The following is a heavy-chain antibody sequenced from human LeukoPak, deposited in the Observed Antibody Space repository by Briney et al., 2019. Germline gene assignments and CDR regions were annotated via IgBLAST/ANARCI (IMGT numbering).Heavy chain of an antibody. CDR2: IYYSGST. D-gene: IGHD2-15*01. CDR3: ARATPEGYYYYYYYMDV. J-gene: IGHJ6*03. V-gene: IGHV4-39*07. CDR1: GGSISSSSYY. Sequence: SETLSLTCTVSGGSISSSSYYWGWIRQPPGKGLEWIGSIYYSGSTYYNPSLKSRVTISVDTSKNQFSLKLSSVTAADTAVYYCARATPEGYYYYYYYMDVWGKGTTVTVSS.